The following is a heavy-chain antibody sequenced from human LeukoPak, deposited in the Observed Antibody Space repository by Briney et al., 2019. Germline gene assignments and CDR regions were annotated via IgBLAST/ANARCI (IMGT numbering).Heavy chain of an antibody. J-gene: IGHJ4*02. Sequence: GRSLRLSCAASGFTFSSYGMHWVRQAPGKGLEWVAVISYDGSNKYYADSVKGRFTISRDNSKNTLYLQMNSLRAEDTAVYYCAIKDDILTGFDYWGQGTLVTVSS. CDR3: AIKDDILTGFDY. CDR2: ISYDGSNK. CDR1: GFTFSSYG. D-gene: IGHD3-9*01. V-gene: IGHV3-30*03.